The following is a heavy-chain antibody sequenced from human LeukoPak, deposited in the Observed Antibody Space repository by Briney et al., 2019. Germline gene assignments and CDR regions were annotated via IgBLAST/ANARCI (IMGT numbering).Heavy chain of an antibody. J-gene: IGHJ5*02. CDR2: INKAGDSI. V-gene: IGHV3-48*03. CDR1: GFTFSTYN. D-gene: IGHD1-26*01. Sequence: GGSLRLSCVGSGFTFSTYNMNWFRQAPGKGLEWVSYINKAGDSIYYAHSVKGRFTISRDNAKNSLYLQMNSLRAEDTAVYYCARVPSGSYSLDPWGQGTLVTVSS. CDR3: ARVPSGSYSLDP.